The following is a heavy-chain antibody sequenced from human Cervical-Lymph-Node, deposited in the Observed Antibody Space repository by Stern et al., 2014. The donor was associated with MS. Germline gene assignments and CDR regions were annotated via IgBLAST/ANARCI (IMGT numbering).Heavy chain of an antibody. CDR2: INPDGGSA. CDR1: GYIFSSTF. V-gene: IGHV1-46*01. CDR3: AITRTIFGAFY. J-gene: IGHJ4*02. D-gene: IGHD3-3*01. Sequence: QMQLVQSGAEVKNPGASVRVACKASGYIFSSTFIHWVRQAPGHGLEWMGMINPDGGSAGYPQKFQGRFSLTSDTSTSTVFMELSSLRSEDTALYYCAITRTIFGAFYWGQGTLVTVSS.